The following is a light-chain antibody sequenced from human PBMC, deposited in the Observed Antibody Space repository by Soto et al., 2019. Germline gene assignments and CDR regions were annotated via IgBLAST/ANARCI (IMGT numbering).Light chain of an antibody. V-gene: IGLV2-23*02. CDR2: EVS. CDR1: SRDVGSYNL. J-gene: IGLJ2*01. CDR3: CSYACSSTSGVV. Sequence: QSALTQPASVSGSPGQSITISCTGTSRDVGSYNLVSWYQHHPGKAPKLMIYEVSERPSGVSNRFSGSKSGNTASLRISGLQADDEADYYCCSYACSSTSGVVFGGGIKLTVL.